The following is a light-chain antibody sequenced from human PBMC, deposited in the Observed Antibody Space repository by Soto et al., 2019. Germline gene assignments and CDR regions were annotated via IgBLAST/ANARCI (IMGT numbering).Light chain of an antibody. Sequence: EIVLTQSPGTLSLSPGERATLSCRASQSVSSSYLAWYQQKPGQAPRLLIYGASSRATGIQVRFSGSGSGTDFTLTISRLEPEDFAVYYCLQYGSSPPWTFGQGTKVEIK. CDR2: GAS. J-gene: IGKJ1*01. CDR1: QSVSSSY. CDR3: LQYGSSPPWT. V-gene: IGKV3-20*01.